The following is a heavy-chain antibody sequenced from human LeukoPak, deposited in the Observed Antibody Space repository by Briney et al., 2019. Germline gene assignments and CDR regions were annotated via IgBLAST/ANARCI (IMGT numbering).Heavy chain of an antibody. CDR1: NGSISTYY. J-gene: IGHJ4*02. Sequence: SETLSLICSVSNGSISTYYWSWIRQSPGKGLEWIGYIYYGGTTSYNPSLKRRVTISVHSPKNHFSLRLTSLTAADTALYYCARHGGTLDYFDSWGPGSLVIVSS. CDR2: IYYGGTT. D-gene: IGHD1-26*01. CDR3: ARHGGTLDYFDS. V-gene: IGHV4-59*08.